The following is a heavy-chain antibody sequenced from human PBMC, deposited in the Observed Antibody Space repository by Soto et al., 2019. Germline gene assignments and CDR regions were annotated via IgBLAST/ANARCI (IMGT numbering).Heavy chain of an antibody. CDR1: GFTFGIYW. Sequence: GGSLRLSCAASGFTFGIYWMSWVRQAPGKGLEWLATIKWDASEKKYVDSVKGRFTVSRDNAKNSLYLQMDRLRAEDTAVYYCARDPGYGSGTSVNNYLDYWGHGTMVTV. CDR3: ARDPGYGSGTSVNNYLDY. CDR2: IKWDASEK. V-gene: IGHV3-7*01. J-gene: IGHJ4*01. D-gene: IGHD3-10*01.